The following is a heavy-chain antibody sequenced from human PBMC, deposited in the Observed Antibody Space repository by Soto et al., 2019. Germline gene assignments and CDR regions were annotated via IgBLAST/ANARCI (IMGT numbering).Heavy chain of an antibody. CDR1: GDSISRGAYY. D-gene: IGHD3-22*01. J-gene: IGHJ4*02. V-gene: IGHV4-31*03. CDR2: IYYNGDT. Sequence: SETLSLTFSISGDSISRGAYYLSWLRQQQGKGLACIGYIYYNGDTFYNPTLKSRVSISVDTSKSQFSLKLSSVTAADTAVYFCASGGGMYDSTGPFDYWGQGTLVTVSS. CDR3: ASGGGMYDSTGPFDY.